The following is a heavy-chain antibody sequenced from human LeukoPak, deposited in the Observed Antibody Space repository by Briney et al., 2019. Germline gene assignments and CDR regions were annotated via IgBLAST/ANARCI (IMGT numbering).Heavy chain of an antibody. D-gene: IGHD3-22*01. CDR2: INFNSLNI. Sequence: GGSLRLSCATSGFYFADYAMHWVRQAPGKGLEWVSGINFNSLNIVYADSVKGRLTISRDNAKNSLYLQMNSLRAEDTAVYYCARDRNYYDSSGYRRVDYWGQGTLVTVSS. CDR1: GFYFADYA. J-gene: IGHJ4*02. CDR3: ARDRNYYDSSGYRRVDY. V-gene: IGHV3-9*01.